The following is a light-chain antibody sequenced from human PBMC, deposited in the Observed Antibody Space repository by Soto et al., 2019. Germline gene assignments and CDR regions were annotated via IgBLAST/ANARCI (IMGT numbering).Light chain of an antibody. CDR2: DVT. CDR1: SSDIGAYNY. J-gene: IGLJ2*01. CDR3: ASYTDYNPLVI. V-gene: IGLV2-14*01. Sequence: QSALTQPASVSGSPGQSIAISCTGSSSDIGAYNYVSWYQHHPGKAPKLIIYDVTSRPSGVSSRFSGAKSGNAASLISSGLQPEDEADYFCASYTDYNPLVIFGGGTKVTVL.